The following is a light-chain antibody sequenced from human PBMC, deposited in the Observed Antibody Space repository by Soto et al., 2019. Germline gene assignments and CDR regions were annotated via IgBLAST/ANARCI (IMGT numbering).Light chain of an antibody. J-gene: IGKJ3*01. CDR2: AAS. Sequence: DIQMTQSPTSLSASVGDRVTITCRASQGIRNFVAWYQQKPGKAPKLLIYAASTLQSGVPSRFSGSGSGTVFTVTNNSLQAEDVATYSCQKYSSVPVFGPGTKVEIK. CDR3: QKYSSVPV. V-gene: IGKV1-27*01. CDR1: QGIRNF.